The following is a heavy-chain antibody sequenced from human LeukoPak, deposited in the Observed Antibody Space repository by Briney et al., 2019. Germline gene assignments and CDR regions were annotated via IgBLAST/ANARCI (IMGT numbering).Heavy chain of an antibody. D-gene: IGHD3-22*01. Sequence: GRSLRLSCAASGFTFSSYAMHWVRQAPGKGLEWVAVISYDGSNKYYADSVKGRFTISRDNSKNTLYLQMNSLRAEDTAVYYCARGGGGTMIVVVIISWGQGALVTVSP. V-gene: IGHV3-30-3*01. J-gene: IGHJ5*02. CDR2: ISYDGSNK. CDR3: ARGGGGTMIVVVIIS. CDR1: GFTFSSYA.